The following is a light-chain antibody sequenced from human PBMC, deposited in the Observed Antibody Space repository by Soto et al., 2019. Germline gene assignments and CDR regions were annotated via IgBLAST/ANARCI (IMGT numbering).Light chain of an antibody. CDR1: QSVSSSY. CDR3: QQYGSSPKT. CDR2: NAS. J-gene: IGKJ1*01. Sequence: EIVLTQSPGTLSLSPGERATLSCRASQSVSSSYLAWYQQKPGQAPRLLIYNASNRATGIPDRFSGRGSGADFTLTISRLEPEDFAVYYCQQYGSSPKTFGKGTKVEIK. V-gene: IGKV3-20*01.